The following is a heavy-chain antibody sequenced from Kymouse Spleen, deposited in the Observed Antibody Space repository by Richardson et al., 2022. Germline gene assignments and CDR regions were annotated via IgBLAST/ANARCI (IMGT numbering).Heavy chain of an antibody. V-gene: IGHV1-46*03. CDR1: GYTFTSYY. J-gene: IGHJ6*02. Sequence: QVQLVQSGAEVKKPGASVKVSCKASGYTFTSYYMHWVRQAPGQGLEWMGIINPSGGSTSYAQKFQGRVTMTRDTSTSTVYMELSSLRSEDTAVYYCARDHNWNYGYYYGMDVWGQGTTVTVSS. CDR3: ARDHNWNYGYYYGMDV. D-gene: IGHD1-7*01. CDR2: INPSGGST.